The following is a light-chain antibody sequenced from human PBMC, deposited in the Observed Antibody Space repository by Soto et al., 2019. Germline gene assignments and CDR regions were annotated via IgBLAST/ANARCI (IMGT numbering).Light chain of an antibody. Sequence: EIVMTQSPATLSVSPGERVTLSCRASQSVSSDLAWYQYKPGQAPRLLIYGASTRATGTPARFSGSGSGTEFTLTISRLEPEDFAVYYCQQYGSSPITFGQGTRLEIK. CDR3: QQYGSSPIT. J-gene: IGKJ5*01. CDR1: QSVSSD. V-gene: IGKV3-15*01. CDR2: GAS.